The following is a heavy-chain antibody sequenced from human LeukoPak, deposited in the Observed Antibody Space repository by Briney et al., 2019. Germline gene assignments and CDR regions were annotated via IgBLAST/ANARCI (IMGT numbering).Heavy chain of an antibody. CDR3: ARGDYMGFDP. J-gene: IGHJ5*02. CDR2: IGKAGDT. D-gene: IGHD4-11*01. V-gene: IGHV3-13*01. Sequence: GGSLRLSCAASGFAFSTSDMHWVRQAAGQGLEWVSGIGKAGDTYYLDSVRGRFTIFRENDENSVCLQMNNLRAGDTAVYYCARGDYMGFDPWGQGTLVTVSS. CDR1: GFAFSTSD.